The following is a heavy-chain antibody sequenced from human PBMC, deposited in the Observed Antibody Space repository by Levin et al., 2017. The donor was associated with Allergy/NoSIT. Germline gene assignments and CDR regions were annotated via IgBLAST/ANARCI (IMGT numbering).Heavy chain of an antibody. D-gene: IGHD2-2*01. CDR1: GYSFTTHW. CDR2: IYPEDSDT. CDR3: ARRNCSSASCYWDYGMDV. Sequence: GESLKISCKASGYSFTTHWIAWVRQMPGKGLEWMGIIYPEDSDTRYNPSFQGQVAISADKSISTTYLQWRSLKASDTATYYCARRNCSSASCYWDYGMDVWGQGTTVTVSS. J-gene: IGHJ6*02. V-gene: IGHV5-51*01.